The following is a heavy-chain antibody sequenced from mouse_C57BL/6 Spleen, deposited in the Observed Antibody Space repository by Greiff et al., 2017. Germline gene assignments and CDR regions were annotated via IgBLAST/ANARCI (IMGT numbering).Heavy chain of an antibody. CDR2: ISSGGDYI. Sequence: EVMLVESGAGLVKPGGSLKLSCAASGFTFSSYAMSWVRQTPEKRLEWVAYISSGGDYIYYADTVKGRFTISRDNARNTLYLQMSSLKSEDTAMYYCTRGTGSTRNYAMDYWGQGTSVTVSS. J-gene: IGHJ4*01. CDR1: GFTFSSYA. V-gene: IGHV5-9-1*02. CDR3: TRGTGSTRNYAMDY. D-gene: IGHD1-1*01.